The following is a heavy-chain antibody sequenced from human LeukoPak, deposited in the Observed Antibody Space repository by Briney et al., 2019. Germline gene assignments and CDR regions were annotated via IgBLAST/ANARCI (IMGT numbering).Heavy chain of an antibody. D-gene: IGHD1-1*01. Sequence: GASVKVSCKVSGYTLTELSMHWVRQAPGKGLEWMGGFDPEDGETIYAQKFRGRVTMTEDTSTDTAYMELSSLRSEDTAVYYCATVEIGHPDWKVSLIFDYWGQGTLVTVSS. V-gene: IGHV1-24*01. J-gene: IGHJ4*02. CDR3: ATVEIGHPDWKVSLIFDY. CDR1: GYTLTELS. CDR2: FDPEDGET.